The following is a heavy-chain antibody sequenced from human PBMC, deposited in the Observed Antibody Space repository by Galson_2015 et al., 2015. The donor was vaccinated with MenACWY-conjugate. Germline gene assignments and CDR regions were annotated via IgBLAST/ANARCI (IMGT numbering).Heavy chain of an antibody. D-gene: IGHD5-24*01. CDR3: ASDVEMALDNWFDP. V-gene: IGHV1-69*13. J-gene: IGHJ5*02. Sequence: SVKVSCKASGGTFSSYAISWVRQAPGQGLEWMGGIIPIFGTANYAQKFQGRVTITADESTSTAYMELSSLRSEDTAVYYCASDVEMALDNWFDPWGQGALVTVSS. CDR1: GGTFSSYA. CDR2: IIPIFGTA.